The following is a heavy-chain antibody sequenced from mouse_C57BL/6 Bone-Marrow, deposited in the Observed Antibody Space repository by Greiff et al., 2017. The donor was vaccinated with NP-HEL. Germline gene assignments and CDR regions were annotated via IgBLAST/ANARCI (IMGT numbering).Heavy chain of an antibody. CDR2: IHPNSGST. J-gene: IGHJ3*01. D-gene: IGHD2-4*01. CDR3: ARWGDYGAFAY. V-gene: IGHV1-64*01. CDR1: GYTFTSYW. Sequence: QVQLQQPGAELVKPGASVKLSYKASGYTFTSYWMHWVKQRPGQGLEWIGMIHPNSGSTNYNEKFKSKATLTVDKSSSTAYMQLSSLTSEDSAVYCCARWGDYGAFAYWGQGTLVTVSA.